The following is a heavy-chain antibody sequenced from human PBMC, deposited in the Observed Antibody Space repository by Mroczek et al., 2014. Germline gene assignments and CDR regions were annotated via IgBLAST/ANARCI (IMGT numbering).Heavy chain of an antibody. Sequence: QVQLQGVGGRAWVQPGRSLRLSCVTSGFTFSSHAMHWVRQAPGKGLEWVAVISYDGNTDYYADSVKGRFTISRDTSKNTLYLQMNSLTPEDTALHYCARDQFTYGHLDSRGQGTLVTVSS. V-gene: IGHV3-30-3*01. CDR3: ARDQFTYGHLDS. D-gene: IGHD3-10*01. CDR1: GFTFSSHA. CDR2: ISYDGNTD. J-gene: IGHJ4*02.